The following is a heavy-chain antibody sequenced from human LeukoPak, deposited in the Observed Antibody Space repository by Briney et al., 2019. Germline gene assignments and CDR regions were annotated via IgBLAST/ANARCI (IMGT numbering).Heavy chain of an antibody. Sequence: PGGSLRLSCAVSGFRVSGYYMSWVRQAPGKGLEWVGLIRDSGEAFYADFVRGRFAISRDESENTLYLQMNSLRVEDTAVYFCARDRAALQDWVEFDPWGQGTPVIVSS. V-gene: IGHV3-66*03. CDR1: GFRVSGYY. CDR3: ARDRAALQDWVEFDP. J-gene: IGHJ5*02. D-gene: IGHD3/OR15-3a*01. CDR2: IRDSGEA.